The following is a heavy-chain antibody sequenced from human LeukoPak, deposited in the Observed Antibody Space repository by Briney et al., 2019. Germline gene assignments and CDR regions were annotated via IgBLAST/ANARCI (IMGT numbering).Heavy chain of an antibody. CDR1: GFSFSTYG. V-gene: IGHV3-33*01. D-gene: IGHD3-16*01. CDR2: IWNAGTNT. CDR3: AGDTPPGGDYYFDY. Sequence: GGSLRLSCAASGFSFSTYGMHWVRQAPGKGLEWVALIWNAGTNTYYADSVKGRFTITRDNSKDTLYLQMNSLRAEDTAVYYCAGDTPPGGDYYFDYWGQGTLVIVSS. J-gene: IGHJ4*02.